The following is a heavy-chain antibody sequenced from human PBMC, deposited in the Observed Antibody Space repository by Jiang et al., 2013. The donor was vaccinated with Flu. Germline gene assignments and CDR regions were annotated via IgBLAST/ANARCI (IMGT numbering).Heavy chain of an antibody. V-gene: IGHV5-51*01. CDR2: FNPADSNT. CDR3: ATVRSGQYCLNGACPYGSYYYYMDV. Sequence: SGAEVKKPGESLKISCKGSGYSFTSYRIAWVRQMPGKGLEWMGIFNPADSNTIYSPSFQGQVTISADKSISTAYVQWSSLKASDAAVYYCATVRSGQYCLNGACPYGSYYYYMDVWGKGTTVTVSS. CDR1: GYSFTSYR. D-gene: IGHD2-8*01. J-gene: IGHJ6*03.